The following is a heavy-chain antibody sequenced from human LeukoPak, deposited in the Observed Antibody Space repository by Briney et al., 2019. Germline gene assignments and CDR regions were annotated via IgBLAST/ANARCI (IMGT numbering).Heavy chain of an antibody. CDR3: ARDTRRDDSYFDY. D-gene: IGHD5-24*01. V-gene: IGHV4-59*01. Sequence: SETLSLTCTVSGGSISSYYWSWIRQPPGKGLEWIGYIYYSGSTNYNPSLKSRVTISVDTSKNQFSLKLSSVTAADTAVYYCARDTRRDDSYFDYWGQGTLVTVSS. J-gene: IGHJ4*02. CDR1: GGSISSYY. CDR2: IYYSGST.